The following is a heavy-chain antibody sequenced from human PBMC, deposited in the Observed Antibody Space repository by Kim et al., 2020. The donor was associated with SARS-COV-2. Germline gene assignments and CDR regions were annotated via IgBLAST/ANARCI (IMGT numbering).Heavy chain of an antibody. V-gene: IGHV1-3*01. J-gene: IGHJ5*02. Sequence: RYSQNFQGRLTITRDTSASASYMELTSLTSEDTAVYYCAREGSGSYNWLDPWGQGTLVTVSS. D-gene: IGHD3-10*01. CDR3: AREGSGSYNWLDP.